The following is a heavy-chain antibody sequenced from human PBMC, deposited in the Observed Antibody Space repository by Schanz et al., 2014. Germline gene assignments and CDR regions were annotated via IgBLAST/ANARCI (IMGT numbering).Heavy chain of an antibody. CDR3: ARDPYGKNSGDFDY. CDR2: ITVYNGNT. Sequence: QVHLVQSGAEVRKPGASVKVSCKASGYTFSSYGLSWVRQAPGQGLEWLGWITVYNGNTNYAQKLQGRVTMTTDTSTSPAYMELRSLRSDDTAVYFCARDPYGKNSGDFDYWGQGTLVTVSS. CDR1: GYTFSSYG. J-gene: IGHJ4*02. V-gene: IGHV1-18*04. D-gene: IGHD4-17*01.